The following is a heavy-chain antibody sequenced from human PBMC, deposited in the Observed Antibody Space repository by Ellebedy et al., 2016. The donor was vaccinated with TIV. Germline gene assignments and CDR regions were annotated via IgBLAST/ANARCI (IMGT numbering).Heavy chain of an antibody. CDR3: PKGRGGGSDTSAPRYYFDY. D-gene: IGHD3-22*01. Sequence: GESLKISCAASGFTFSSYAMSWVRQAPGKGLEWVSTISHTGSRTYYADSVEGRFTISRDTSKKTLYLQMNSLRAEDTAVYYCPKGRGGGSDTSAPRYYFDYWGLGTLVTVSS. V-gene: IGHV3-23*01. CDR1: GFTFSSYA. CDR2: ISHTGSRT. J-gene: IGHJ4*02.